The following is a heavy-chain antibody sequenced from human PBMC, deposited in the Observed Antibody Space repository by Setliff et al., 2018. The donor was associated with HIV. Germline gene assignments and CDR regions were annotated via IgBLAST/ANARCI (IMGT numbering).Heavy chain of an antibody. CDR2: IIPIFGTA. D-gene: IGHD6-13*01. CDR1: GGTFSSYA. Sequence: SVKVSCKASGGTFSSYAISWVRQAPGQGLEWMGGIIPIFGTANYAQKFQGRVTITADESTSTAYMELSSLRSEDTAVYYCARGLSSSWYGGGYYYYYMDVWGKGTTVTVSS. J-gene: IGHJ6*03. V-gene: IGHV1-69*13. CDR3: ARGLSSSWYGGGYYYYYMDV.